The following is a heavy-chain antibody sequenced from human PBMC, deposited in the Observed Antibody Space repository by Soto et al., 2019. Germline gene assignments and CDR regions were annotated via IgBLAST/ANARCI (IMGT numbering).Heavy chain of an antibody. CDR1: GGSIRSSDHY. J-gene: IGHJ5*02. V-gene: IGHV4-39*01. Sequence: PSETLSLTCTVSGGSIRSSDHYWGWIRQPPGKSLEWIGSIYYSGVTYYKPSLKSRVTISVDTSQNQFSLRLNSVTAADTAVYYCARQWEVFGSPGFDLWGQGTLVTVSS. CDR2: IYYSGVT. CDR3: ARQWEVFGSPGFDL. D-gene: IGHD1-26*01.